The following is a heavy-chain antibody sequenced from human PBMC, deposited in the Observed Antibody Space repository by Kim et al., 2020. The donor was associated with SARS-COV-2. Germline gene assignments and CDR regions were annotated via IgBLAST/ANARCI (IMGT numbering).Heavy chain of an antibody. CDR1: GGSISSYY. Sequence: SETLSLTCTVSGGSISSYYWSWIRQPPGKGLEWIGYIYYSGSTNYNPSLKSRVTISVDTSKNQFSLKLSSVTAADTAVYYCARAPTDIWFGVGWFDPWGQGTLVTVSS. CDR3: ARAPTDIWFGVGWFDP. D-gene: IGHD3-10*01. J-gene: IGHJ5*02. CDR2: IYYSGST. V-gene: IGHV4-59*13.